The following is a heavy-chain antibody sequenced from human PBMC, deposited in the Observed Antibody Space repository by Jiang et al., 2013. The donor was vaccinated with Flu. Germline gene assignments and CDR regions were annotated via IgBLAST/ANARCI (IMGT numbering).Heavy chain of an antibody. CDR2: TYYRSKWYN. V-gene: IGHV6-1*01. Sequence: QTLSLTCAISGDSVSSNSAAWNWIRQSPSRGLEWLGRTYYRSKWYNDYAVSVKGRITINPDTSKNQFSLQLNSVTPEDTAVYYCARDLCCAAAGKTSWFDPWGQGTLVTVSP. CDR3: ARDLCCAAAGKTSWFDP. CDR1: GDSVSSNSAA. D-gene: IGHD6-13*01. J-gene: IGHJ5*02.